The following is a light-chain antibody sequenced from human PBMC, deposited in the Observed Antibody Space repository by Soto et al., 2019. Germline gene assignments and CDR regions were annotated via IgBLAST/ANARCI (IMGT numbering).Light chain of an antibody. CDR2: GAS. CDR1: QTISGT. Sequence: EIVMTQSPATLSVSPGGRATLSCRASQTISGTLAWYQQQPGQAPRILINGASTRAPGFPARFSGSGSGTDFTLTISSLQSEDFAVYYCQQYDNWPWTFGQGTKVDIK. V-gene: IGKV3-15*01. J-gene: IGKJ1*01. CDR3: QQYDNWPWT.